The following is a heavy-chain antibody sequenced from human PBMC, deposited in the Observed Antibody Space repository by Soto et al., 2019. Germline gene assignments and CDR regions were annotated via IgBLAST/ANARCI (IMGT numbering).Heavy chain of an antibody. CDR2: VIPIFNAS. V-gene: IGHV1-69*01. CDR3: ARAHCGGDCYSVYYAYGLDV. J-gene: IGHJ6*02. Sequence: VKVSCKASGGTFTTSAFSWVRQAPGQGLEWMGGVIPIFNASNHAQTFQGRVTITADESTSTAYMELSSLRSEDTAVYYCARAHCGGDCYSVYYAYGLDVWGQGTTVTVSS. D-gene: IGHD2-21*02. CDR1: GGTFTTSA.